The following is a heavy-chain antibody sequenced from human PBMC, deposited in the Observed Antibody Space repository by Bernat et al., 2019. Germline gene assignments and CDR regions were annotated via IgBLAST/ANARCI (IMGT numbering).Heavy chain of an antibody. Sequence: QVQLQESGPALVKPSETLSLTCTVSGGSNSSYYWSWIRQPPGKGLEWIGYIYYSGSTNYNPSLKSRVTISVDTSKNQFSLKLSSVTAADTAVYYCASFDYGGNSFDYWGQGTLVTVSS. J-gene: IGHJ4*02. CDR3: ASFDYGGNSFDY. V-gene: IGHV4-59*01. CDR1: GGSNSSYY. D-gene: IGHD4-23*01. CDR2: IYYSGST.